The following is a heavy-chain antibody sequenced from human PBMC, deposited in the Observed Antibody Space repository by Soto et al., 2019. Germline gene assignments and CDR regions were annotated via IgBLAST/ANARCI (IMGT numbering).Heavy chain of an antibody. CDR2: IIPIFGTA. CDR1: GGTFSSYA. Sequence: QVQLVQSGAEVKKPGSSVKVSCKASGGTFSSYAISWVRQAPGQGLEWMGGIIPIFGTANYAQKFKGRVKITADESTSAAYMELSSLRSEDRAVYYCANGWGGDCARPGTWLDPGGKGTLGTVSS. J-gene: IGHJ5*02. D-gene: IGHD2-21*02. V-gene: IGHV1-69*12. CDR3: ANGWGGDCARPGTWLDP.